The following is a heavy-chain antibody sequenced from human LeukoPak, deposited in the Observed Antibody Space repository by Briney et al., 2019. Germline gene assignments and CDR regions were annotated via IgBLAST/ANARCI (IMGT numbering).Heavy chain of an antibody. CDR1: GYAFTGYY. J-gene: IGHJ6*03. CDR2: INPNSGVT. V-gene: IGHV1-2*02. CDR3: AREVGYYDSTGDYYHYYMDV. Sequence: GASAKVSCKSSGYAFTGYYMHWVRQAPGQGLEWMGWINPNSGVTNYAQKFQGRVTMTRDTSISTAYMELSSLRSDDTAVHYCAREVGYYDSTGDYYHYYMDVWGKGTTVTVSS. D-gene: IGHD3-22*01.